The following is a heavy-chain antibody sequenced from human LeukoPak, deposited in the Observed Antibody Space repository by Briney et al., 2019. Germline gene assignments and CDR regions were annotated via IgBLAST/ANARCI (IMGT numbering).Heavy chain of an antibody. V-gene: IGHV3-23*01. CDR3: ARPSVPIVGATNFDY. CDR2: ISGSGGST. CDR1: GFTFSSYA. Sequence: SGGSLRLSWAASGFTFSSYAMSWVRQAPGKGLEWVSAISGSGGSTYYADSVKGRFTISRDNSKNTLYLQMNSLRAEDTAVYYCARPSVPIVGATNFDYWGQGTLVTVSS. J-gene: IGHJ4*02. D-gene: IGHD1-26*01.